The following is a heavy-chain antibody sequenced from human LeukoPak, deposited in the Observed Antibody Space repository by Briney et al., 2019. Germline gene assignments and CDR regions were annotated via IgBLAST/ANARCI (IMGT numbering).Heavy chain of an antibody. CDR1: GFTFSSYA. V-gene: IGHV3-30-3*01. Sequence: PGGSLRLSCAASGFTFSSYAMHWVRQAPGKGLEWVAVISYDGSNKYYADSVKGRFTISRDNSKNTLYLQMNSLRAEDTAVYYCARDGVVRGVIYFNWFDPWGQGTLVTVSS. D-gene: IGHD3-10*01. CDR2: ISYDGSNK. J-gene: IGHJ5*02. CDR3: ARDGVVRGVIYFNWFDP.